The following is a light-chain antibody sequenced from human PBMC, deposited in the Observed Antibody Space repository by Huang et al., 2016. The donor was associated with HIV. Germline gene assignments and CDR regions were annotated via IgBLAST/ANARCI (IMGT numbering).Light chain of an antibody. Sequence: EIVMTQSPASLSVSPGERATLSCRASRSINTNLAWYQQKPGQAPRLLIYGASTRATGTPARFSGSGSGTEFTLTINSLQSEDFAVYFCQQYNNWPPLTFGGGTKVEFK. J-gene: IGKJ4*01. CDR1: RSINTN. CDR2: GAS. V-gene: IGKV3-15*01. CDR3: QQYNNWPPLT.